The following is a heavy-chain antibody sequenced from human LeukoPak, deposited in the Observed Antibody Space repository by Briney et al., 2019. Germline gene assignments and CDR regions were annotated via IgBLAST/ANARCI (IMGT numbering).Heavy chain of an antibody. CDR1: GFTFSNAW. Sequence: PGGSLRLSCATSGFTFSNAWMNWVRQAPGKGLEWVGRIRSKANSYATAYAASVKGRFTISRDDSKNTAYLQMNSLKTEDTAVYYCTTILGCCSSTSCYTGYFDYWGQGTLVTVSS. CDR2: IRSKANSYAT. J-gene: IGHJ4*02. D-gene: IGHD2-2*02. V-gene: IGHV3-73*01. CDR3: TTILGCCSSTSCYTGYFDY.